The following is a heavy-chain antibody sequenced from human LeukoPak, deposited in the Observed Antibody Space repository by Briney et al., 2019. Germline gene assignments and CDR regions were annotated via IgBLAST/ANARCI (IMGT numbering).Heavy chain of an antibody. V-gene: IGHV4-39*07. CDR2: IYYSGST. Sequence: PSQTLSLTCTVSGGSISSSSYYWGWIRQPPGKGLEWIGSIYYSGSTYYNPSLKSRVTISVDTSKNQFSLKLSSVTAADTAVYYCARDHKEWELLPPYYYYYGMDVWGQGTTVTVSS. J-gene: IGHJ6*02. CDR3: ARDHKEWELLPPYYYYYGMDV. D-gene: IGHD1-26*01. CDR1: GGSISSSSYY.